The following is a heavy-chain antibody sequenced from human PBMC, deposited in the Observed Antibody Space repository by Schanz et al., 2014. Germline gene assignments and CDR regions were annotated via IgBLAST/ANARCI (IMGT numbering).Heavy chain of an antibody. Sequence: QVQLVESGGGVVQPGRSLRLSCAASGFTFSSYGMHWVRQAPGKGLEWVAVIWYDGSNEYYADSVKGRFTISRDNSKNTLSLQMNSLRAEDTAVYYCARGGATRFDYWGQGTLVTVSS. D-gene: IGHD1-26*01. CDR3: ARGGATRFDY. CDR1: GFTFSSYG. J-gene: IGHJ4*02. V-gene: IGHV3-33*01. CDR2: IWYDGSNE.